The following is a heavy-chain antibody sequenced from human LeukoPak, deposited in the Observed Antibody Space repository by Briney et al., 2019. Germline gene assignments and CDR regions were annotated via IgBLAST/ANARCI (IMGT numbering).Heavy chain of an antibody. Sequence: GGSLRLSCATSGFTFVDYGLSWVRQAPGKGLEWVSAISGSGGSTYYADSVKGRFTISRDNSKNTLYLQMNSLRAEDTAVYYCAKDCSSTSCFNWFDPWGQGTLVTVSS. CDR1: GFTFVDYG. V-gene: IGHV3-23*01. CDR3: AKDCSSTSCFNWFDP. D-gene: IGHD2-2*01. CDR2: ISGSGGST. J-gene: IGHJ5*02.